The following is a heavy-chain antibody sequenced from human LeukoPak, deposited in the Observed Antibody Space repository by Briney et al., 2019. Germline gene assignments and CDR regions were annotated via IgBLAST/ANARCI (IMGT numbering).Heavy chain of an antibody. D-gene: IGHD1-26*01. CDR3: TTGAQWELLLSH. Sequence: PGGSLRLSCAASGFTFSNAWMSWVRQAPGKGLEWVGRIKSKTDGGTTDYAAPVKGRFTISRDDSKNTLYLQMNSLKTEDTAVYYCTTGAQWELLLSHWGQGTLVTVPS. V-gene: IGHV3-15*01. CDR2: IKSKTDGGTT. CDR1: GFTFSNAW. J-gene: IGHJ4*02.